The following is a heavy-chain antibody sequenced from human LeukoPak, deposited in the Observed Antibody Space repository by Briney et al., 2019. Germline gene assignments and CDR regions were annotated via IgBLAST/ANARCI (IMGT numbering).Heavy chain of an antibody. CDR2: ISAYNGNT. CDR1: GYTFTSYG. CDR3: AREAAAAGTPLYYYYYGMDV. V-gene: IGHV1-18*01. J-gene: IGHJ6*02. Sequence: ASVKVSCKASGYTFTSYGISWVRQAPGQGLEWMGWISAYNGNTNYAQKLQSRVTMTTDTSTSTAYMELRSLRSDDTAVYYCAREAAAAGTPLYYYYYGMDVWGQGTTVTVSS. D-gene: IGHD6-13*01.